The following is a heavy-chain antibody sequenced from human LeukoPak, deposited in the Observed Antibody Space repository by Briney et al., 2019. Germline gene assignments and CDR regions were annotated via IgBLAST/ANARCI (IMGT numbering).Heavy chain of an antibody. CDR2: IWYDGSNK. D-gene: IGHD3-22*01. V-gene: IGHV3-33*06. CDR1: GFTFSSYG. Sequence: GGSLRLSCAASGFTFSSYGMHWVRQAPGKGLEWVAVIWYDGSNKYYADSVKGRFTISRDNSKNTLYLQMNSLRAEATAVYYCAKNYYDSSGYYYFDYWGQGTLVTVSS. CDR3: AKNYYDSSGYYYFDY. J-gene: IGHJ4*02.